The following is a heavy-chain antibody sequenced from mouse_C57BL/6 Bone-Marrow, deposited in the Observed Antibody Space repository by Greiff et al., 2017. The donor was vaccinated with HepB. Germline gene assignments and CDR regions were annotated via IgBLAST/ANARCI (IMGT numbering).Heavy chain of an antibody. V-gene: IGHV3-6*01. Sequence: DVQLQESGPGLVKPSQSLSLTCSVTGYSITSGYYWNWIRQFPGNKLEWMGYISYDGSNNYNPSLKNRISITRDTSKNQFFLKLNSVTTEDTATYYCARGVVAKDAMDYWGQGTSVTVSS. J-gene: IGHJ4*01. CDR2: ISYDGSN. CDR3: ARGVVAKDAMDY. CDR1: GYSITSGYY. D-gene: IGHD1-1*01.